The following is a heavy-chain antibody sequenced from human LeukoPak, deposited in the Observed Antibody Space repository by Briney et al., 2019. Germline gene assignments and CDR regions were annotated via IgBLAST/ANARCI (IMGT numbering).Heavy chain of an antibody. J-gene: IGHJ4*02. V-gene: IGHV4-34*09. CDR3: ARAAPNYYDSSGSLRNPYFDY. D-gene: IGHD3-22*01. Sequence: PSETLSLTCAVYGGSFSGYYWSWIRQHPGKGLEWIGNIYYSGSTYYSPSLKSRVTMSVDTSKNQFSLMLISVTAADTAVYFCARAAPNYYDSSGSLRNPYFDYWGQGTLVTVSS. CDR2: IYYSGST. CDR1: GGSFSGYY.